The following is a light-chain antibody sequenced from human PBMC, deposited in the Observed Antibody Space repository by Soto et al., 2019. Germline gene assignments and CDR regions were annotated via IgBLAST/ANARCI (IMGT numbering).Light chain of an antibody. CDR1: QSIKSD. CDR3: HQYNDWPGT. Sequence: EVVMTQSPVTLSVAPGEGTTLSCRASQSIKSDLAWYQQKPGQAPRLLIRGGSTRAAGIPHRFSGYGSGTEFTLAITSLQSEDVVVYYCHQYNDWPGTFGQGTKVEV. V-gene: IGKV3-15*01. CDR2: GGS. J-gene: IGKJ1*01.